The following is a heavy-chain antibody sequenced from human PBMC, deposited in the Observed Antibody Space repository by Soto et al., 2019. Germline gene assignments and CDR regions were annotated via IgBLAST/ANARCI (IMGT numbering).Heavy chain of an antibody. D-gene: IGHD1-7*01. CDR2: FDPEDGET. CDR1: GYTLTELS. Sequence: ASVKVSCKVSGYTLTELSMHWVRQAPGKGLEWMGGFDPEDGETIYAQKFQGRVTMTEDTSTDTAYMELSSLRSEDTAVYYCATGLELLPHYYYGMDVWGQGTTVTVSS. J-gene: IGHJ6*02. CDR3: ATGLELLPHYYYGMDV. V-gene: IGHV1-24*01.